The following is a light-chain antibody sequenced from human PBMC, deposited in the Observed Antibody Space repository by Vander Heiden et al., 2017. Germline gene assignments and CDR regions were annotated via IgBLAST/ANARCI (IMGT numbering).Light chain of an antibody. CDR3: QQSYNTRYT. V-gene: IGKV1-39*01. CDR2: TTS. CDR1: QSISNY. Sequence: DIQMTQSPSSLSASVGDRVNISCRASQSISNYLNWYQQKPGKAPKLLIYTTSTLQSGVPSRFSGSGSGTDFSLTISSLQAEDFATYFCQQSYNTRYTFGQGTTVDIK. J-gene: IGKJ2*01.